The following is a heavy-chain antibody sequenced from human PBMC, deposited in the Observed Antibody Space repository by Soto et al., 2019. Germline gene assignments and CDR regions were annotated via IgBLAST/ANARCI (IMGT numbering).Heavy chain of an antibody. CDR2: IIPIFGTA. CDR1: VGTFSGYA. D-gene: IGHD5-12*01. V-gene: IGHV1-69*13. CDR3: ARVGGGNSGYDRPSFYYYYGMDV. Sequence: SVKVSCKASVGTFSGYAISWVRQAPGQGLEWMGGIIPIFGTANYAQKFQGRVTITADESTSTAYMGLSSLRSEDTAVYYCARVGGGNSGYDRPSFYYYYGMDVWGQGTTVTVS. J-gene: IGHJ6*02.